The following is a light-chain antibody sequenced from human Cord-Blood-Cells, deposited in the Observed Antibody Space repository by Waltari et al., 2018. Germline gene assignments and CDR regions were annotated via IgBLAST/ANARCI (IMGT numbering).Light chain of an antibody. Sequence: QSALTQPASVSGSPGQSITISCTGPSSDVGGYNYVSWYQQHPGKAPKLMIYDVSNRPSGVSNRFSGSESGNTASLTISGLQAEDEADYYCSSYTSSSTYVFGTGTKVTVL. CDR3: SSYTSSSTYV. J-gene: IGLJ1*01. CDR2: DVS. V-gene: IGLV2-14*01. CDR1: SSDVGGYNY.